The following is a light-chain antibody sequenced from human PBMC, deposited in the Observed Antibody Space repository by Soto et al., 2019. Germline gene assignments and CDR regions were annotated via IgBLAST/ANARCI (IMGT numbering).Light chain of an antibody. V-gene: IGKV1D-12*01. CDR2: AAS. CDR1: QGISSW. J-gene: IGKJ4*01. Sequence: DIQMTQSPASVSASVGDRATITCRASQGISSWLAWYQQKPGKAPKLLIYAASSLESGVPSRFSGSGSGTDFTLTIISIQPEDVATDYCHQANSVRLTFGGGTKVEIK. CDR3: HQANSVRLT.